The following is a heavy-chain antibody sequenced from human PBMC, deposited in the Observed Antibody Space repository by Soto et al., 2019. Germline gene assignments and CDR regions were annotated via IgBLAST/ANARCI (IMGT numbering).Heavy chain of an antibody. CDR3: ARVRYCSSTSCSAGNNWFDP. CDR1: GGTFSSYT. V-gene: IGHV1-69*02. Sequence: ASVKVSCKASGGTFSSYTISWVRQAPGQGLEWMGRIIPILGIANYAQKFQGRVTITADKSTSTAYMELSSLRSEDTAVYYCARVRYCSSTSCSAGNNWFDPWGQGTLVTVSS. J-gene: IGHJ5*02. CDR2: IIPILGIA. D-gene: IGHD2-2*01.